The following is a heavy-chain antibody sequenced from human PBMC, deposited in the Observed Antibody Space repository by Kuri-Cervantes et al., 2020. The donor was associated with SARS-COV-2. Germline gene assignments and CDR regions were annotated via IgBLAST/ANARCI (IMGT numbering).Heavy chain of an antibody. J-gene: IGHJ6*02. V-gene: IGHV1-18*01. D-gene: IGHD2-8*01. CDR3: ARDPPPDIVLMVYAIPGGMDV. CDR1: GYTFTSYG. Sequence: ASVKVSCKASGYTFTSYGISWVRLAPGQGLEWMGWISAYNGNTNYAQKLQGRVTMTTDTSTSTAYMELRSLRSDDTAVYYCARDPPPDIVLMVYAIPGGMDVWGQGTTVTVSS. CDR2: ISAYNGNT.